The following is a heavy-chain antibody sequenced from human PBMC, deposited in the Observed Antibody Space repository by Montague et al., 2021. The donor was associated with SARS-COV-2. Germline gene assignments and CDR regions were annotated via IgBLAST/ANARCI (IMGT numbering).Heavy chain of an antibody. Sequence: CAISGDNVSSNSATWNWVRQSPSRGLEWLGRTYYRSKWSNDYAVSVRGRVTINPDTSKNQFSLQLNSVTPEDTAIYYCTSGREGNYNVMDVWGQGTTVTVSS. J-gene: IGHJ6*02. V-gene: IGHV6-1*01. CDR1: GDNVSSNSAT. D-gene: IGHD1-1*01. CDR2: TYYRSKWSN. CDR3: TSGREGNYNVMDV.